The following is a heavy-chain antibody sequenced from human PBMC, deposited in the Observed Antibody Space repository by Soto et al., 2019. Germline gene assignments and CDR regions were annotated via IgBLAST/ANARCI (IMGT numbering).Heavy chain of an antibody. CDR3: ARGPPYGDYVIDI. V-gene: IGHV4-34*01. J-gene: IGHJ3*02. Sequence: QVQLQQWGAGLLKPSETLSLTCAVYGGSFSGYYWSWIRQPPGKGLEWIGEINHSGSTNYNPSLTSRVTISVDTSKNQFSLKLSSVTAADTAVYYCARGPPYGDYVIDIWGQGTMVTVSS. CDR2: INHSGST. CDR1: GGSFSGYY. D-gene: IGHD4-17*01.